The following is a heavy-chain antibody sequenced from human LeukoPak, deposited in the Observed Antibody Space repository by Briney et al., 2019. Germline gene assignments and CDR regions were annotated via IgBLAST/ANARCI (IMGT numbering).Heavy chain of an antibody. CDR3: ARGRDDYGGNSGNFDN. V-gene: IGHV4-4*02. J-gene: IGHJ4*02. D-gene: IGHD4-23*01. CDR2: LYHTGTT. CDR1: GVSMISSHW. Sequence: PSETLSLTCTFSGVSMISSHWWSWARQPPGKGLEWIGELYHTGTTNYASSLKSRVTISVDTSKNQFSLKLSSVTTADTAVYYCARGRDDYGGNSGNFDNWGQGTLVTVSS.